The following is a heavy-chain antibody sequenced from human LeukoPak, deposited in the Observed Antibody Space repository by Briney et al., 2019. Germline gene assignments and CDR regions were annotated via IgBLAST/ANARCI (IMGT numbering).Heavy chain of an antibody. CDR3: AKDPHIRIAVAGSLH. CDR2: ISGSGGST. Sequence: GGSLRLSCAASGFTFSSYAMSWVSQAPGKGLEWVSAISGSGGSTYYADSVKGRFTISRDNSKNTLYLQMNSLRAEDTAVYYCAKDPHIRIAVAGSLHWGQGTLVTVSS. V-gene: IGHV3-23*01. CDR1: GFTFSSYA. J-gene: IGHJ4*02. D-gene: IGHD6-19*01.